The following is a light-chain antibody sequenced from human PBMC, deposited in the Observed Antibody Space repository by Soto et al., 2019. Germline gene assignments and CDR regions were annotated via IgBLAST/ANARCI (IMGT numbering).Light chain of an antibody. CDR2: GAS. CDR3: QQYNTRPLT. J-gene: IGKJ4*01. V-gene: IGKV3-15*01. CDR1: QSVSSN. Sequence: EIVMTQSPATLSASRGERATLSCRASQSVSSNLAWYQQKPGQAPMLLIYGASTRATGITARFSGSGSGTEFTLTISSLQSEDFAIYYCQQYNTRPLTFGGGTKVEIK.